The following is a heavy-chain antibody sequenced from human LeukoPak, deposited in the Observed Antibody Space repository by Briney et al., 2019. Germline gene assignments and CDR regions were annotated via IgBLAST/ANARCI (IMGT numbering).Heavy chain of an antibody. V-gene: IGHV4-34*01. Sequence: SETLSLTCGVSGGSLSFYYWSWIRQSPGKGLEWIAEISQNGDSNYNMSLKSRVTISLDKSKNQVSLKLNSVTAADTAVYYCAKILWFTTGSYIFDYWGQGTLVTVSS. CDR3: AKILWFTTGSYIFDY. D-gene: IGHD3-10*01. CDR2: ISQNGDS. CDR1: GGSLSFYY. J-gene: IGHJ4*02.